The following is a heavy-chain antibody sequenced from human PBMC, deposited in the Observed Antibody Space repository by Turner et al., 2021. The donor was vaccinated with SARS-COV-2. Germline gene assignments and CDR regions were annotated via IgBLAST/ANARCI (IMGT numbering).Heavy chain of an antibody. CDR2: IYYSGSA. D-gene: IGHD5-18*01. V-gene: IGHV4-39*01. J-gene: IGHJ6*02. Sequence: QLQLQESGPGLVKPSETLSLTCTVSGGSISSSSYYWGWIRQPPGKGLVWIGNIYYSGSAYYNPSLKSRVTISVDPSKNQFSLKLTSVTAADTAVYYCARLMDTAMDYYGTDVWGQGTTVTVSS. CDR1: GGSISSSSYY. CDR3: ARLMDTAMDYYGTDV.